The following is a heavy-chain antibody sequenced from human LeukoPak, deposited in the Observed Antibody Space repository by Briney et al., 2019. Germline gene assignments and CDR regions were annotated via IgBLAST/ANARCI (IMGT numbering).Heavy chain of an antibody. CDR2: IDYSGST. Sequence: PSETLSLTCTVSGGSLSSYYWSWVRQPPGRRLESIGYIDYSGSTNHNPSLKGRVSISIDKSRNQFSLKLNSVTAADTAVYYCARLVLQSGYYFILDYWGQGTLVTVSS. CDR1: GGSLSSYY. V-gene: IGHV4-59*08. D-gene: IGHD3-22*01. J-gene: IGHJ4*02. CDR3: ARLVLQSGYYFILDY.